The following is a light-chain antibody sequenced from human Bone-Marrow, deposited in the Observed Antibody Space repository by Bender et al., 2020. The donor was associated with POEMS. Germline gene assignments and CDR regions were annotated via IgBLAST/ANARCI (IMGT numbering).Light chain of an antibody. CDR1: SSDVGTYNL. V-gene: IGLV2-14*02. CDR2: EGS. Sequence: QSALTQPASVSGSPGQSITISCTGTSSDVGTYNLVSWYQRHPGKAPKLMIYEGSRRPSGVSNRFSGSRSGNMASLTSSGLQADDWASFYCDTFTTESALGWVFGGGTTLTVL. J-gene: IGLJ3*02. CDR3: DTFTTESALGWV.